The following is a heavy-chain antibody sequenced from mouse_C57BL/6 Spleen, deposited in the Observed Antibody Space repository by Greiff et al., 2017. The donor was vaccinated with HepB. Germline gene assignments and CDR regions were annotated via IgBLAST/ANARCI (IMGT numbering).Heavy chain of an antibody. V-gene: IGHV1-4*01. CDR2: INPSSGYT. J-gene: IGHJ2*01. D-gene: IGHD2-1*01. CDR1: GYTFTSYT. CDR3: ARSGGNYGGYFDY. Sequence: VKLVESGAELARPGASVKMSCKASGYTFTSYTMHWVKQRPGQGLEWIGYINPSSGYTKYNQKFKDKATLTADKSSSTAYMQLSSLTSEDSAVYYCARSGGNYGGYFDYWGQGTTLTVSS.